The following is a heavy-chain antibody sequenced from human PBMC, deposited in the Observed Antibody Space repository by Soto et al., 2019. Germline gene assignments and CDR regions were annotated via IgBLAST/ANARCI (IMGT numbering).Heavy chain of an antibody. J-gene: IGHJ4*02. CDR2: ISGRGHRT. CDR1: GFTFRDYG. D-gene: IGHD2-21*01. CDR3: AKDVFADSKPFDY. Sequence: EAQLLESGGGLVQPGGSLRLSCAVSGFTFRDYGMSWVRQAPGQGLEWVSAISGRGHRTYYADSVKGRFTISRDNSKNTLYLQMNTLRAEDTATYYCAKDVFADSKPFDYWGQGTLVTVSS. V-gene: IGHV3-23*01.